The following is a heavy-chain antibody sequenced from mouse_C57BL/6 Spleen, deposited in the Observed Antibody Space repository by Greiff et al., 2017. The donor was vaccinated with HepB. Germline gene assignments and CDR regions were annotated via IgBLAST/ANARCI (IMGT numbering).Heavy chain of an antibody. J-gene: IGHJ3*01. V-gene: IGHV2-5*01. Sequence: VQLQESGPGLVQPSQRLSITCTVSGFSLTSYGVHWVRQSPGKGLEWLGVIWRGGSTDYNAAFMSRLSITKDNSKSQVFFKMNSLQADDTAIYYCAKGKERSHVGFAYWGQGTLVTVSA. CDR1: GFSLTSYG. CDR3: AKGKERSHVGFAY. CDR2: IWRGGST.